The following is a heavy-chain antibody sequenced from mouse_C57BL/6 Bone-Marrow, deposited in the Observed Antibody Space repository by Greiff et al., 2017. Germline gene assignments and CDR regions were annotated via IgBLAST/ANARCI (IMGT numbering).Heavy chain of an antibody. J-gene: IGHJ4*01. V-gene: IGHV5-9*01. CDR1: GFTFSSYT. Sequence: EVKLVESGGGLVKPGGSLKLSCAASGFTFSSYTMSWVRQTPEKRLEWVATISGGGGNTYYPDSVKGRFTISRDNAKNTLYLQMSSLRSEDTALYYCARQKDGYYDYAMDYWGQGTSVTVSS. D-gene: IGHD2-3*01. CDR2: ISGGGGNT. CDR3: ARQKDGYYDYAMDY.